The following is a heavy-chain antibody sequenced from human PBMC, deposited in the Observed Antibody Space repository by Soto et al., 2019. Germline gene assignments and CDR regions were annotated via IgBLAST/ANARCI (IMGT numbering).Heavy chain of an antibody. CDR2: IIPIFGTA. CDR3: ARSGYYPSYYYYYGMDV. Sequence: ASVKVSCKASGGTFSSYAISWVRQAPGQGLEWMGGIIPIFGTANYAQKFQGRVTITADESTSTAYMELSSLRSEDTAVYYCARSGYYPSYYYYYGMDVWGQGTTVTVSS. J-gene: IGHJ6*02. CDR1: GGTFSSYA. V-gene: IGHV1-69*13. D-gene: IGHD3-22*01.